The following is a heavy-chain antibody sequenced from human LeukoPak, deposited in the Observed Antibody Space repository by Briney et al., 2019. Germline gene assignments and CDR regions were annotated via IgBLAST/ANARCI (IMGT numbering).Heavy chain of an antibody. CDR2: IRYDGSNK. CDR3: AKDFYESSGYYYDY. J-gene: IGHJ4*02. V-gene: IGHV3-30*02. D-gene: IGHD3-22*01. Sequence: GGSLRLSCAASGFTFSSYGMHWVRQAPGKGLEWVAFIRYDGSNKYYADSVKDRFTISRDNSKNTLYVQMNSLRAEDTALYFCAKDFYESSGYYYDYWGQGTLVTVSS. CDR1: GFTFSSYG.